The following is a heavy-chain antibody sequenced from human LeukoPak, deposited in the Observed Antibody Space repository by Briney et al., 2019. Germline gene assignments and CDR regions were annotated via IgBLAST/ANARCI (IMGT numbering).Heavy chain of an antibody. D-gene: IGHD2-2*01. J-gene: IGHJ6*02. CDR3: AREPIVVVLAAIPHYYGMDV. Sequence: SVKVSCKASGGTFSSYAISWVRQAPGQGLEWMGGIIPIFGTANYAQKFQGRVTITADESTSTAYMELSSLRSEDTAVYYCAREPIVVVLAAIPHYYGMDVWGQGTTVTVSS. V-gene: IGHV1-69*13. CDR2: IIPIFGTA. CDR1: GGTFSSYA.